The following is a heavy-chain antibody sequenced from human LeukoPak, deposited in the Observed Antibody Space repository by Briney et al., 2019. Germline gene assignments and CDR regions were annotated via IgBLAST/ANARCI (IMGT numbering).Heavy chain of an antibody. V-gene: IGHV4-59*02. CDR1: GGSVRRYD. J-gene: IGHJ4*02. D-gene: IGHD3-22*01. Sequence: PAETLSLTCTAAGGSVRRYDWSWTRQPPGKGLEWIADVFHSGSTNYNPSLKSGVTISVDTSKNQFSLKLTSMTAADTPVYYFAVDRSGYYLIDYWGQGTLVTVSS. CDR2: VFHSGST. CDR3: AVDRSGYYLIDY.